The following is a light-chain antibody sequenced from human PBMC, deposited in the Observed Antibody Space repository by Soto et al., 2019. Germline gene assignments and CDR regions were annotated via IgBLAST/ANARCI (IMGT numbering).Light chain of an antibody. CDR1: SANIGSNT. CDR3: AAWDNSLNGYV. Sequence: QSVLTQPPSASGSPGQRVSISWAGGSANIGSNTVNWYQQLPGTAPKLLIYSNNQRPSGVPDRFSGSKSGTSASLAISGLQSEDEADYYCAAWDNSLNGYVFGTGTKVT. CDR2: SNN. V-gene: IGLV1-44*01. J-gene: IGLJ1*01.